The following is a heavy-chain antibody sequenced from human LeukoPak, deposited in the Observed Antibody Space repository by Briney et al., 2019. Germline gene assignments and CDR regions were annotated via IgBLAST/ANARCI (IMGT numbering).Heavy chain of an antibody. J-gene: IGHJ4*02. Sequence: SETLSLTCTVSGGSISSYYWSWIRQPAGKGLEWIGSIYYSGSTYYNPSLKSRVTISVDTSKNQFSLKLSSVTAADTAVYYCARSLNWVYYYGSGSYYSLPFDYWSQGTLVTVSS. CDR1: GGSISSYY. V-gene: IGHV4-4*07. CDR2: IYYSGST. D-gene: IGHD3-10*01. CDR3: ARSLNWVYYYGSGSYYSLPFDY.